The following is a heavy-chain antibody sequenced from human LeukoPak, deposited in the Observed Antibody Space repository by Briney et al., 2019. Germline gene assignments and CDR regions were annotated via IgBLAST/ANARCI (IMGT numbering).Heavy chain of an antibody. CDR2: INPNSGGT. D-gene: IGHD5-12*01. V-gene: IGHV1-2*02. J-gene: IGHJ6*02. CDR3: ARRGRIVTTHYYYGMDV. CDR1: GYTFTGYY. Sequence: ASVKVSCKASGYTFTGYYMHWVRQAPGQGLEWMGWINPNSGGTNYAQKFQGRVTMTRDTSISTAYMELSRLGSDDTAVYYCARRGRIVTTHYYYGMDVWGQGTTVTVSS.